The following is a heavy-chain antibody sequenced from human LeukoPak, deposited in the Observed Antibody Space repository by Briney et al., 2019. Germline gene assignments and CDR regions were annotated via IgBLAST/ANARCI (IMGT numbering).Heavy chain of an antibody. J-gene: IGHJ3*02. CDR1: GFTFITYS. V-gene: IGHV3-48*01. D-gene: IGHD2-21*02. CDR2: ISSTGSTI. Sequence: GSLRLSCAASGFTFITYSMNWVRQAPGKGLEWVSYISSTGSTIYYADSVKGRFTISRDNAKNSLYLQMNSLRAEDTAVYYCARVYCGGDCYPHDAFDIWGQGTMVTVSS. CDR3: ARVYCGGDCYPHDAFDI.